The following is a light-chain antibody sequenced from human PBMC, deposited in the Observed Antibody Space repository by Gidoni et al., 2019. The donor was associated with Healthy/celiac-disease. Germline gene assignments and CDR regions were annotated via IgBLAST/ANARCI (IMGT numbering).Light chain of an antibody. CDR3: QQYGSLWT. CDR2: GAS. V-gene: IGKV3-20*01. Sequence: DIVFTQSPGTLSLSPGERATLSCRASQSVSSSYLAWYQQKPGQAPRLLIYGASSRATGIPDRFSGSGSGTDFTLTISRLEPEDFAVYYCQQYGSLWTFGQGTKVEIK. J-gene: IGKJ1*01. CDR1: QSVSSSY.